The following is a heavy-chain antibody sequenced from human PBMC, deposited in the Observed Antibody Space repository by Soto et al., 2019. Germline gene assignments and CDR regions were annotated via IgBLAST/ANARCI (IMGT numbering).Heavy chain of an antibody. J-gene: IGHJ4*02. CDR2: ISGSGGST. V-gene: IGHV3-23*01. D-gene: IGHD6-13*01. Sequence: GGSLRLSCAASGFTFSSYAMSWVRQAPGKGLEWVSAISGSGGSTYYADSVKGRFTISRDNSKNTLYLQMSSLRAEDTAVYYCVKSIIAAAGPSNWGQGTLVTVSS. CDR1: GFTFSSYA. CDR3: VKSIIAAAGPSN.